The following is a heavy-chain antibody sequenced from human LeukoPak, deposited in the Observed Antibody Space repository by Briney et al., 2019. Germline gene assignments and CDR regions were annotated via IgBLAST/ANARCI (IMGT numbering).Heavy chain of an antibody. CDR2: IYFSGST. V-gene: IGHV4-59*01. CDR3: ARGGYYGSGGYLPGKD. D-gene: IGHD3-10*01. CDR1: GGSISTYY. Sequence: SETLSLTCTVSGGSISTYYWSWIRQPPGKGLEWIGYIYFSGSTNYNPSLKSRVTISVDTSKNQFSLRLTSVTAADTAVYYCARGGYYGSGGYLPGKDWGQGTLVTVSS. J-gene: IGHJ4*02.